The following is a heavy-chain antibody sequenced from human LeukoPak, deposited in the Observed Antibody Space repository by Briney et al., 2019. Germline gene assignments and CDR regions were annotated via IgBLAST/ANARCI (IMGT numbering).Heavy chain of an antibody. Sequence: ASVKVSCKASGYTFTGYHMQWARHAPGQGLEWMGWINPHSGGTDYAQTLQGRVTMTRDTSISTAYMDLSRLRSDDTAVYYCARARAGSGWYKGVIGYWGQGTLVSVS. V-gene: IGHV1-2*02. J-gene: IGHJ4*02. CDR1: GYTFTGYH. D-gene: IGHD6-19*01. CDR3: ARARAGSGWYKGVIGY. CDR2: INPHSGGT.